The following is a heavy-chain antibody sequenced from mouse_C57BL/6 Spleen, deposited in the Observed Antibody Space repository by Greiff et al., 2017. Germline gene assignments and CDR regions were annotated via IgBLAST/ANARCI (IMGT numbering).Heavy chain of an antibody. CDR3: ARSYYGNYWYFDV. CDR2: INPNNGGT. J-gene: IGHJ1*03. V-gene: IGHV1-18*01. CDR1: GYTFTDYN. Sequence: VHVKQSGPELVKPGASVKIPCKASGYTFTDYNMDWVKQSHGKSLEWIGYINPNNGGTIYNQKFKGKATLTVDKSSSTAYMELRSLTSEDTAVYYCARSYYGNYWYFDVWGTGTTVTVSS. D-gene: IGHD2-10*01.